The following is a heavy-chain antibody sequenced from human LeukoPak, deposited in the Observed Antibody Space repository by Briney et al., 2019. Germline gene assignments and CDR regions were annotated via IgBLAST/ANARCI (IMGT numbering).Heavy chain of an antibody. V-gene: IGHV3-43D*03. CDR1: GFTFDDYA. Sequence: PGGSLRLSCAASGFTFDDYAMHWVRQAPGKGLEWVSLISWDGGSTYYADSVKGRFTISRDNAKNSLYLQMNSLRAEDTTMYYCARSTIAAGGVLDYWGQGTLVTVSS. CDR2: ISWDGGST. D-gene: IGHD6-13*01. J-gene: IGHJ4*02. CDR3: ARSTIAAGGVLDY.